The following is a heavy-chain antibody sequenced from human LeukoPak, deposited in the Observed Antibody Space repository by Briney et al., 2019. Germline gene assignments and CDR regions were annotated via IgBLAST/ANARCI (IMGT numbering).Heavy chain of an antibody. CDR2: ISGSGGST. J-gene: IGHJ4*02. D-gene: IGHD3-3*01. V-gene: IGHV3-23*01. CDR1: GFTFSSYA. CDR3: AKDLAYYDFWSGYYLGY. Sequence: AGGSLRLSCAASGFTFSSYAMSWVRQAPGKGLEWVSAISGSGGSTYYADSVKGRFTISRDNSKNTLYPQMNSLRAEDTAVYYCAKDLAYYDFWSGYYLGYWGQGTLVTVSS.